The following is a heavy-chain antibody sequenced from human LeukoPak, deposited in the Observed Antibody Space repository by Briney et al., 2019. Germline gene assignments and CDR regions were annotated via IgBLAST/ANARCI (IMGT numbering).Heavy chain of an antibody. V-gene: IGHV3-20*01. J-gene: IGHJ4*02. D-gene: IGHD6-13*01. Sequence: GGSLRLSCAASGFTFDDYGMSWVRQAPGKGLEWVSGINWNGGSTGYADSVKGRLTISRDNAKNSLYLQMNSLRAEDTALYHCARAKGIAAAEFDYWGQGTLVTVSS. CDR3: ARAKGIAAAEFDY. CDR1: GFTFDDYG. CDR2: INWNGGST.